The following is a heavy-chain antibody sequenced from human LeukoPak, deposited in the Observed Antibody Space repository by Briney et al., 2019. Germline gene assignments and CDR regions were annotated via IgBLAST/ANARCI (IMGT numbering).Heavy chain of an antibody. J-gene: IGHJ4*02. CDR1: GYTFTSYG. D-gene: IGHD3-22*01. CDR3: ARVPSGYYDSSGYSD. Sequence: GASVKVSCKASGYTFTSYGISWVRQAPGQGLEWMGWISAYNGNTNYAQKLQGRVTMTTDTSTSTAYMELRSLRSDDTAVYYCARVPSGYYDSSGYSDWGQGTLVTVSS. CDR2: ISAYNGNT. V-gene: IGHV1-18*01.